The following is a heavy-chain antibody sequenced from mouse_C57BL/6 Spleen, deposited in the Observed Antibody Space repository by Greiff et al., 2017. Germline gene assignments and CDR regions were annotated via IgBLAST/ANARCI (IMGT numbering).Heavy chain of an antibody. CDR2: ISDGGSYT. V-gene: IGHV5-4*01. CDR1: GFTFSSYA. Sequence: EVQLVESGGGLVKPGGSLKLSCAASGFTFSSYAMSWVRQTPEKRLEWVATISDGGSYTYYPDNVKGRFTISRDNAKNNLYLQMSHLKSEDTARYYCARDPLYDYDAWFAYWGQGTLVTVSA. CDR3: ARDPLYDYDAWFAY. D-gene: IGHD2-4*01. J-gene: IGHJ3*01.